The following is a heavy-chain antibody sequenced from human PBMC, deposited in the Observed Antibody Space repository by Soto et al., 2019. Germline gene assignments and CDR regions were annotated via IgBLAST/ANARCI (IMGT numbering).Heavy chain of an antibody. CDR1: GFTFSSYG. Sequence: SLRLSCAASGFTFSSYGMHWVRQAPGKGLEWVAVIWYDGSNKYYADSVKGRFTISRDNSKNTLYLQMNSLRAEDTAVYYCARDFGGSGSYYNFDYWGHGTLVTVSS. J-gene: IGHJ4*01. CDR3: ARDFGGSGSYYNFDY. D-gene: IGHD3-10*01. CDR2: IWYDGSNK. V-gene: IGHV3-33*01.